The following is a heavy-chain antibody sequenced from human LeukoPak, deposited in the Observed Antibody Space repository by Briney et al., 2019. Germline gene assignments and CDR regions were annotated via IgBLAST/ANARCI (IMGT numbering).Heavy chain of an antibody. CDR3: AKVTYGSGTYGAFDY. Sequence: GGSLRLSCAGSGFTFSSYGMSWVRQAPGKGLEWVSCIRGSGTSTYYADSVKGRFTISRDNSKNTLYLQMNSLRAEDTAVYYCAKVTYGSGTYGAFDYWGQGTLVTVSS. D-gene: IGHD3-10*01. CDR2: IRGSGTST. J-gene: IGHJ4*02. V-gene: IGHV3-23*01. CDR1: GFTFSSYG.